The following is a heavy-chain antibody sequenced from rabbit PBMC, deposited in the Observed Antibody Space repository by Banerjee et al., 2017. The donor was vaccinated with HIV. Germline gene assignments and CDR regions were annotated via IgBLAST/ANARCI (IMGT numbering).Heavy chain of an antibody. CDR2: INTGSGSA. V-gene: IGHV1S45*01. Sequence: QEQLEESGGDLVKPEGSLTLTCTVSGFTLSSYVMCWVRQAPGKGLEWIGCINTGSGSAYYANWAKGRFTISKTSSTTVTLQMTSLTAADTATYFCARDAGGDGYSNDLWGPGTLVTVS. D-gene: IGHD7-1*01. J-gene: IGHJ4*01. CDR1: GFTLSSYV. CDR3: ARDAGGDGYSNDL.